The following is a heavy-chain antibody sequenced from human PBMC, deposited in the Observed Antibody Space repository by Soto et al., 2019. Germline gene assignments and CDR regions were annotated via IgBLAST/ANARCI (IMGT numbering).Heavy chain of an antibody. CDR3: ARAMIGSLFDY. CDR2: IYYSGST. V-gene: IGHV4-61*01. J-gene: IGHJ4*02. D-gene: IGHD3-22*01. CDR1: GGSVSSGSYY. Sequence: ASETLSLTCTVSGGSVSSGSYYWSWIRQPPGKGLEWIGYIYYSGSTNYNPSLKSRVTISVDTSKNQFSLKLSSVTAADTAGYYWARAMIGSLFDYWGQGXLVTVXS.